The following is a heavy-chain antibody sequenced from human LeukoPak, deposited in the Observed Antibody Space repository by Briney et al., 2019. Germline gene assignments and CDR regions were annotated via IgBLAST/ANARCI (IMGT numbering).Heavy chain of an antibody. CDR2: IWYDGSDK. V-gene: IGHV3-33*01. CDR1: GFTFNTYG. CDR3: ARVGCTGGSCLAYNYYAMDV. Sequence: GGSLRLSCAASGFTFNTYGMNGVRQAPAKGLEWVAIIWYDGSDKYYADSVEGRFTISRDNSKNTLYLQVNTLRAEDTAVYYCARVGCTGGSCLAYNYYAMDVWGQGTTVTVSS. D-gene: IGHD2-15*01. J-gene: IGHJ6*02.